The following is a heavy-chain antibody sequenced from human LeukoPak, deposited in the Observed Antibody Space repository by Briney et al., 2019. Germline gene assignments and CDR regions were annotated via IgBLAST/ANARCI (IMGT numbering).Heavy chain of an antibody. V-gene: IGHV1-2*02. CDR3: ARVTGSIVVVPAANLAYYFDY. D-gene: IGHD2-2*01. CDR1: GYTFTGYY. CDR2: INPNSGGT. J-gene: IGHJ4*02. Sequence: ASVKVSCKASGYTFTGYYMHWVRQAPGQGLEWMGWINPNSGGTNYAQKFQGRVTMTRDTSISTAYMELSRLRSDDTAVYYCARVTGSIVVVPAANLAYYFDYWGQGTLVTVSS.